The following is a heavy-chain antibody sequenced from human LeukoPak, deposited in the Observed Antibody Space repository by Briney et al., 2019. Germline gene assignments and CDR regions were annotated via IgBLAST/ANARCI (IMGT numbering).Heavy chain of an antibody. V-gene: IGHV4-61*08. J-gene: IGHJ3*02. CDR1: GGSISSGGYY. CDR2: IYYSGTT. CDR3: ARCRSGYYYVYFDI. Sequence: SETLSLTCTVSGGSISSGGYYWSWIRQHPGKGLEWIGYIYYSGTTNYNPSLKSRVTISVDTSKNQFSLKLSSVTAADTAVYYCARCRSGYYYVYFDIWGQGTMVTVSS. D-gene: IGHD3-22*01.